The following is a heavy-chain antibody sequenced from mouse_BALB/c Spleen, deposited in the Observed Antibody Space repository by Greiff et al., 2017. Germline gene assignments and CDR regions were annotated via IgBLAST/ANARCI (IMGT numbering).Heavy chain of an antibody. D-gene: IGHD1-1*01. CDR1: GYTFTSYW. CDR3: ARRDTTPFAY. Sequence: QVQLKQPGAELVKPGASVKLSCKASGYTFTSYWMHWVKQRPGQGLEWIGEIDPSDSYTNYNQKFKGKATLTVDKSSSTAYMQLSSLTSEDSAVYYCARRDTTPFAYWGQGTLVTVSA. J-gene: IGHJ3*01. V-gene: IGHV1-69*02. CDR2: IDPSDSYT.